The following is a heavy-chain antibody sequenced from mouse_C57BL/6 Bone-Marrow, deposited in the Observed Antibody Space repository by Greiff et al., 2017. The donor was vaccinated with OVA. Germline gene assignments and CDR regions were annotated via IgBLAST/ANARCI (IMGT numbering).Heavy chain of an antibody. CDR3: ARGELGPFDY. J-gene: IGHJ2*01. Sequence: QVQLQQPGAELVKPGASVKLSCKASGYTFTSYWMQWVKQRPGQGLEWIGEIDPSDSYTNYNQKFKGKATLTVDTSSSTAYMQLSSLTSEDSAVYYCARGELGPFDYWGRGTPLTVSS. CDR2: IDPSDSYT. D-gene: IGHD4-1*01. CDR1: GYTFTSYW. V-gene: IGHV1-50*01.